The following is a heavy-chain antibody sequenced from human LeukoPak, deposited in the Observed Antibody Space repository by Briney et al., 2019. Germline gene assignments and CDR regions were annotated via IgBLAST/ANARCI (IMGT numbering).Heavy chain of an antibody. V-gene: IGHV3-73*01. J-gene: IGHJ3*02. Sequence: PGGSLRLSCAASGFTFSDSAMHWVRQASGKGLEWVGRIRSKANSYATAYAASVKGRFTISRDESKNTAYLQMNSLKTEDTAVYYCARLARITTSRVHARSDAFDIWGQGTMVTVSS. CDR2: IRSKANSYAT. CDR3: ARLARITTSRVHARSDAFDI. CDR1: GFTFSDSA. D-gene: IGHD3-10*01.